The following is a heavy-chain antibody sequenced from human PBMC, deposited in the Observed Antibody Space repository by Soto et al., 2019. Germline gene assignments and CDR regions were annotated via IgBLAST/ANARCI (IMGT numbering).Heavy chain of an antibody. CDR2: IYYSGST. CDR3: ARHVTIFGVVIMTKWFDP. D-gene: IGHD3-3*01. CDR1: GGSICSSSYY. J-gene: IGHJ5*02. Sequence: PSETLSLTCTVSGGSICSSSYYWGWIRQPPGKGLEWIGSIYYSGSTYYNPSLKSRVTISVDTSKNQFSLKLSSVTAADTALYYCARHVTIFGVVIMTKWFDPWGQGTLVTVSS. V-gene: IGHV4-39*01.